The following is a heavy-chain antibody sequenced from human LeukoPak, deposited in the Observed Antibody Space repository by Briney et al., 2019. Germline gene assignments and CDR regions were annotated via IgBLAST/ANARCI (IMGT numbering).Heavy chain of an antibody. CDR3: ARSIAVAVALDY. CDR2: ISYDGFNK. CDR1: GFTFSSYT. J-gene: IGHJ4*02. Sequence: GGSLRLSCAASGFTFSSYTIHWVRQAPGKGLEWVAGISYDGFNKYYAGSVKGRFTISRDNSKNTLYLQMNSLRAEDTAVYYCARSIAVAVALDYWGQGTLVTVSS. V-gene: IGHV3-30*04. D-gene: IGHD6-19*01.